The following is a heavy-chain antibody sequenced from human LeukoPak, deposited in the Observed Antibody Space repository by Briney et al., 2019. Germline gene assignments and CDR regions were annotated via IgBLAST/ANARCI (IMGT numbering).Heavy chain of an antibody. D-gene: IGHD1-26*01. V-gene: IGHV4-31*03. CDR1: GGSISSGGYY. Sequence: SETLSLTCTVSGGSISSGGYYWSWIRQHPGKGLEWIGYIYYSGSTYYNPSLKSRVTISVDTSKNQFSLKLSSVTAADTAVYYCARDRNSGSHYAFDIWGQGTMVTVSS. J-gene: IGHJ3*02. CDR3: ARDRNSGSHYAFDI. CDR2: IYYSGST.